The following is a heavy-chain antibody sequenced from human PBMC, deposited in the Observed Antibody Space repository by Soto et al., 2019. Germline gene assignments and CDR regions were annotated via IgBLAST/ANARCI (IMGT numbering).Heavy chain of an antibody. V-gene: IGHV3-30*18. J-gene: IGHJ4*02. Sequence: VQLVESGGGVVQPGRSLRLSCAASGFTFSDYAMHWVRQAPGKGLEWVAVVSHDGRNTHYADSVKGRLTVSRDSSKNSISLEMTSLRAEDTAVYYGAKGGRQWLVTSDFNYWGQGALVTVSS. D-gene: IGHD6-19*01. CDR3: AKGGRQWLVTSDFNY. CDR1: GFTFSDYA. CDR2: VSHDGRNT.